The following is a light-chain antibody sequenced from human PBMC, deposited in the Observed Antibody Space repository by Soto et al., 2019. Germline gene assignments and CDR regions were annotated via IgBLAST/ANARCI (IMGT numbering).Light chain of an antibody. CDR3: ASWDDSLKRVV. Sequence: QSVLTQPPAASGTPGQRATISCSGSSSNIGGNSVNWYQHLSGTAPKLLIYSDNQRPSGVPDRVSASKSGTSASLAISGLQSEDEADYYCASWDDSLKRVVFGGGTQLTVL. V-gene: IGLV1-44*01. CDR2: SDN. CDR1: SSNIGGNS. J-gene: IGLJ2*01.